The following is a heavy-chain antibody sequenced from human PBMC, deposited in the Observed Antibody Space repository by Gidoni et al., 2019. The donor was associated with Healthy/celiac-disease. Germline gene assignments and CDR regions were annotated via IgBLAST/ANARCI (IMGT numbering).Heavy chain of an antibody. V-gene: IGHV3-48*01. J-gene: IGHJ4*02. CDR1: GFTFSSYS. CDR2: IGRSSSTI. CDR3: ASPGRNY. Sequence: EVQLVESGGGFVQPGGSLRLSFAASGFTFSSYSMNWVRQAPGKGLEWVSYIGRSSSTIYYADSVKGRFTISRDNAKNSLYLQMNSLRAEDTAVYYCASPGRNYWGQGTLVTVSS.